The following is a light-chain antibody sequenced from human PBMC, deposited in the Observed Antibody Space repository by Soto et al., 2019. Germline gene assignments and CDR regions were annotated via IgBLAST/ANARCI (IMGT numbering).Light chain of an antibody. CDR2: LNSGGSH. CDR1: SGHSSYA. Sequence: QSVLTQSPSASASLGASVKLTCTLSSGHSSYAIAWHQQQPEKGPRYLMKLNSGGSHNKGDGIPDRFSGSSSGAERYLTISSLQSEDEADYYCQTWGTGIWVFGGGTKLTVL. V-gene: IGLV4-69*01. CDR3: QTWGTGIWV. J-gene: IGLJ3*02.